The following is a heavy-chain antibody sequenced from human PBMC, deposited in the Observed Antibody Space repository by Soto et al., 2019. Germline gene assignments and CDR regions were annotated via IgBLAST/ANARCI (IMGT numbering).Heavy chain of an antibody. CDR3: ARDAYGDYGPRAQYYYYGMDV. V-gene: IGHV1-18*04. J-gene: IGHJ6*02. Sequence: ASVKVSCKASGYTFTSYGISWVRQAPGQGLEWMGWISAYNGNTNYAQKLQGRVTMTTDTSTSTAYMELRSLRSDDTAVYYCARDAYGDYGPRAQYYYYGMDVWGQGTTVTVSS. CDR1: GYTFTSYG. CDR2: ISAYNGNT. D-gene: IGHD4-17*01.